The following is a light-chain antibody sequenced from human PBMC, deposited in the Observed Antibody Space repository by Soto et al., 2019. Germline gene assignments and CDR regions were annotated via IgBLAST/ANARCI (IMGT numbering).Light chain of an antibody. CDR2: DSS. CDR1: PSVSSY. J-gene: IGKJ1*01. Sequence: EIVLTTSPATLSLSPGERATLSCRASPSVSSYLALYQQTPGQAPRLLIYDSSNRATGIPASFSGSGSGTDFTLTISSLEPEDFAVYYCQQYGSSPFPYWTFGQGTTGDIK. V-gene: IGKV3-11*01. CDR3: QQYGSSPFPYWT.